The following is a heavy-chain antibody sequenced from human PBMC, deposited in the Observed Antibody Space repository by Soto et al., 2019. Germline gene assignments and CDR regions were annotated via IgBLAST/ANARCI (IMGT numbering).Heavy chain of an antibody. Sequence: EVQLLESGGGLVQPGGSLSLSCVASGFTFRNYAMSWVRQAPGQGLEWLSALSGSGSSPYYADSVKGRFTISRDNSYNTLYLQMNSLRAEDTAIFYCARESTAAPGNDFDYWGQGTLVTVSS. V-gene: IGHV3-23*01. CDR1: GFTFRNYA. D-gene: IGHD6-13*01. CDR2: LSGSGSSP. J-gene: IGHJ4*02. CDR3: ARESTAAPGNDFDY.